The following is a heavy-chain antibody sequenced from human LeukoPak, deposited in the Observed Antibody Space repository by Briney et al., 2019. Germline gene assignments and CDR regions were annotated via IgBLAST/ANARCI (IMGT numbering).Heavy chain of an antibody. CDR2: IHYSGST. D-gene: IGHD3-10*01. CDR3: AMASMVRGVIGLDY. Sequence: PSETLSLTCTVSGGSISSYYWSWIRQPPGKGLEWIGYIHYSGSTNYNPSLKSRVTISVDTSKNQFSLKLSSVTAADTAVYYCAMASMVRGVIGLDYWGQGTLVTVSS. J-gene: IGHJ4*02. CDR1: GGSISSYY. V-gene: IGHV4-59*08.